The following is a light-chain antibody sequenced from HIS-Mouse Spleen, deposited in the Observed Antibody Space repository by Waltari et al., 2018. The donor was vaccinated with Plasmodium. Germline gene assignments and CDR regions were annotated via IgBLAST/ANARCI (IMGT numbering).Light chain of an antibody. J-gene: IGKJ1*01. V-gene: IGKV1-5*03. CDR3: QQYNSDSGT. CDR1: QSISSW. CDR2: KAS. Sequence: DIQMIQSPSTLSASVGDSVTIPCRASQSISSWLAWYQQKPGKAPKFLIYKASRLESGVPSRFSGSGSWTEFTLTISSLQPEDFATYYCQQYNSDSGTFGQGTKVGIK.